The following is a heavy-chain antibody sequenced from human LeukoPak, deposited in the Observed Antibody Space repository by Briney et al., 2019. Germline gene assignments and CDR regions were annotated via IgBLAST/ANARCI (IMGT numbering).Heavy chain of an antibody. D-gene: IGHD2-2*01. CDR3: ARLRYCSSTSCCFWFDP. CDR2: IYYSGST. J-gene: IGHJ5*02. CDR1: GGSISSSSYY. V-gene: IGHV4-39*01. Sequence: SETLSLTCTVSGGSISSSSYYWGWIRQPPGKGLEWIGSIYYSGSTYYNPSLKSRVTISVDTSKNQFSLKLSSVTAADTAVYYCARLRYCSSTSCCFWFDPWGQGTLVTVSS.